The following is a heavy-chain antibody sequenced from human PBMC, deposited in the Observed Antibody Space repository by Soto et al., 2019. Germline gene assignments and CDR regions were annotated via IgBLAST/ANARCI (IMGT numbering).Heavy chain of an antibody. CDR2: INHSGST. D-gene: IGHD3-10*01. J-gene: IGHJ6*02. V-gene: IGHV4-34*01. CDR1: VVSSSGNY. CDR3: ARVSMVRGVMGPYYYYGMDV. Sequence: TLCPHCSVNVVSSSGNYRSLLEQTPGKGLEWIGEINHSGSTNYNPSLKSRVTISVDTSKNQFSLKLSSVTAADTAVYYCARVSMVRGVMGPYYYYGMDVWGQGTTV.